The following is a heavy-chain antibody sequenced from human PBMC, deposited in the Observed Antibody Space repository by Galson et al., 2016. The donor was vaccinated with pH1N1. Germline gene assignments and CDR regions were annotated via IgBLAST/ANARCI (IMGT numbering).Heavy chain of an antibody. CDR2: MNPNSGNT. V-gene: IGHV1-8*02. Sequence: SVKVSCKASGYTFTSYDINWVRQATGQGLEWMGWMNPNSGNTGYAQKFQGRVTMTRNTSVSKAYMELSSLRAEDTAVYYCVKGLLAAVAGDYWGQGTLVTVSS. CDR1: GYTFTSYD. J-gene: IGHJ4*02. CDR3: VKGLLAAVAGDY. D-gene: IGHD6-19*01.